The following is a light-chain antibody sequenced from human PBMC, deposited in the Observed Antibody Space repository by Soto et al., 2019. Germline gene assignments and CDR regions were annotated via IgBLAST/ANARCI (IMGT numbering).Light chain of an antibody. Sequence: QSALTQPPSVSGAPGQRVTISCTGSNSNTGAGYDVHWYQHVPGTAPKLLIFGNRNRPSGVPDRFSGSKSDTSASRAITGLQAEDEAAYYCQSYDANLSAYVFGTGTKLTVL. V-gene: IGLV1-40*01. CDR1: NSNTGAGYD. CDR2: GNR. CDR3: QSYDANLSAYV. J-gene: IGLJ1*01.